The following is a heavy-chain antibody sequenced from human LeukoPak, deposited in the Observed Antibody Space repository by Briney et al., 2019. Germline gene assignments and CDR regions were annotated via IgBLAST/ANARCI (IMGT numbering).Heavy chain of an antibody. Sequence: SETLSLTCAVYGGSFSGYYWSWIRQPPGKGLEWIGEINHSGSTNYNPSLKSRVTISVDTSKNQFSLKLSSVTAADTAVYYCARHSGYSSGWYSGGVFYWGQGTLVTVS. CDR2: INHSGST. V-gene: IGHV4-34*01. CDR3: ARHSGYSSGWYSGGVFY. J-gene: IGHJ4*02. CDR1: GGSFSGYY. D-gene: IGHD6-19*01.